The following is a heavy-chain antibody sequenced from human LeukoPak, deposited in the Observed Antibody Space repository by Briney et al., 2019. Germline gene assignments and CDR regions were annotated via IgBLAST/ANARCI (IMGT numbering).Heavy chain of an antibody. J-gene: IGHJ4*02. CDR2: IYYSRST. Sequence: SETLSLTCTVSGDSISSYYWSWIRQPPGKGLEWIGYIYYSRSTYYNPSLKSRVTISVDTSKNQFSLNLSSVTAADTAVYYCARVGSGSFDYWGQGTLVTVSS. D-gene: IGHD6-19*01. CDR3: ARVGSGSFDY. V-gene: IGHV4-59*01. CDR1: GDSISSYY.